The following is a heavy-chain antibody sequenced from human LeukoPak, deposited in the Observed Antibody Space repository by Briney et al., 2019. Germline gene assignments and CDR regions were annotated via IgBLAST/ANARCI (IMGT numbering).Heavy chain of an antibody. CDR3: ARVGTSGSYQHYYYYYGMDV. CDR1: GFXFSSYG. Sequence: PGGSLRLSCAASGFXFSSYGIHWVRQAPGKGLEWVAVIWYDGSNKYYADSVKGRFTISRDNSKNTLYLQMNSLRAEDTAVYYCARVGTSGSYQHYYYYYGMDVWGQGTTVTVSS. CDR2: IWYDGSNK. D-gene: IGHD3-10*01. V-gene: IGHV3-33*01. J-gene: IGHJ6*02.